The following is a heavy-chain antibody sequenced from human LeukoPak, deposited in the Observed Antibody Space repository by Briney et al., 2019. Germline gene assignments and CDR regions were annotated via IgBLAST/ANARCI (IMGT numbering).Heavy chain of an antibody. CDR1: GGSFSGYY. Sequence: PSETLSLTCAVYGGSFSGYYWSWIRQPPGKGLEWIGEINHSGSTNYNPSLKSRVTISVDTSKNQFSLKLSSVTAADTAVYYCARRGSTYCSGGSCYGWFDPWGQGTLATVSS. CDR2: INHSGST. J-gene: IGHJ5*02. V-gene: IGHV4-34*01. D-gene: IGHD2-15*01. CDR3: ARRGSTYCSGGSCYGWFDP.